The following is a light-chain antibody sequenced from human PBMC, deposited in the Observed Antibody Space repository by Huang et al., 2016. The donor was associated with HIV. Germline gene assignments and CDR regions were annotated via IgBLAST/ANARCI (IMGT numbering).Light chain of an antibody. J-gene: IGKJ1*01. Sequence: DILMTQSPLTLSGSVGASVPITCRASQSVSGWLAWYQQTSGRAPKLLIYGAATLERGVPSRFSGSGSGTEFTLTISSLQPDDFATYFCQQYDTYPWTFGQGTKV. CDR3: QQYDTYPWT. CDR1: QSVSGW. V-gene: IGKV1-5*01. CDR2: GAA.